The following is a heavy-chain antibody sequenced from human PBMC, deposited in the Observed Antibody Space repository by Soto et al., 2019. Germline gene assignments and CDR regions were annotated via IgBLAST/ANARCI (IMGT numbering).Heavy chain of an antibody. CDR3: ARQIYYYDSSGYYGY. V-gene: IGHV3-30-3*01. D-gene: IGHD3-22*01. CDR2: ISYDGSNK. J-gene: IGHJ4*02. CDR1: GFTFSSYA. Sequence: PGGSLRLSCAASGFTFSSYAMHWVRQAPGKGLEWVAVISYDGSNKYYADSVKGRFTISRDNSKNTLYLQMNSLRAEDTAVYYCARQIYYYDSSGYYGYWGQGTLVTVSS.